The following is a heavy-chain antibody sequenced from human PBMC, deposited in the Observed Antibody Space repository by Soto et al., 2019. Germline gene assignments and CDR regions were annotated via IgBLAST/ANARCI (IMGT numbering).Heavy chain of an antibody. CDR1: EYSFTNYW. V-gene: IGHV5-51*01. J-gene: IGHJ6*01. CDR3: ARKKNDFFTGYYRYSGMDV. Sequence: PXELLKDSWKCSEYSFTNYWTGLVLQIPGKGLEWMGIIYPGDSDTRYSPSFQGQVTISADKSTSTAFLQWGSLKASDTAIYYCARKKNDFFTGYYRYSGMDVWGQGTTVTVSS. D-gene: IGHD3-9*01. CDR2: IYPGDSDT.